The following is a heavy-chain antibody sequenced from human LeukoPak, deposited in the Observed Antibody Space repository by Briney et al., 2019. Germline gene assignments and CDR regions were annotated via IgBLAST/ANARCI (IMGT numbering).Heavy chain of an antibody. Sequence: ASVKVSCKTSGYTFTVSYLHWVRQAPGQGLEWMAWINPNSGAANYAQKFQGRVTVTRDTSISTAYMELSGLTSDDTAAYYCARGALVAAIRGTWFDPWGQGTLVTVSS. J-gene: IGHJ5*02. CDR1: GYTFTVSY. D-gene: IGHD5-12*01. CDR3: ARGALVAAIRGTWFDP. CDR2: INPNSGAA. V-gene: IGHV1-2*02.